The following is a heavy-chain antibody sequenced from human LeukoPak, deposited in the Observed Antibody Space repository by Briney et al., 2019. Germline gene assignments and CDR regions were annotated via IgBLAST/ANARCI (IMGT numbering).Heavy chain of an antibody. Sequence: GESLKISCKVSGYSFVAYWISWVRQTPGKGLEWMGIIYPGDSDTRYSPAFQGLNTISADKSISTAYLQWSSLKASDTAMYYCARLRYGSGGDYWGQGTLVTVSS. CDR3: ARLRYGSGGDY. CDR2: IYPGDSDT. CDR1: GYSFVAYW. V-gene: IGHV5-51*01. J-gene: IGHJ4*02. D-gene: IGHD3-10*01.